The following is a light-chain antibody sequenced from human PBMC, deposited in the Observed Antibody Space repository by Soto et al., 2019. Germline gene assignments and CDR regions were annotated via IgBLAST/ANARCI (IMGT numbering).Light chain of an antibody. J-gene: IGLJ1*01. CDR3: QSYDSSLSGYV. CDR2: GNN. CDR1: SSKIGAAYN. V-gene: IGLV1-40*01. Sequence: QSALTQPPSVAGSPGQRVSISWTGGSSKIGAAYNVDWYQQLPGTAPKLLIYGNNNRPSGVPARFSGSKSGTSASLAIAGLQAEDEGDYYCQSYDSSLSGYVFGTGTKVTVL.